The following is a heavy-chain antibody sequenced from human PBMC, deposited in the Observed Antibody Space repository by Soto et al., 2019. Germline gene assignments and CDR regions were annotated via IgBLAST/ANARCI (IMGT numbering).Heavy chain of an antibody. Sequence: PGGSLRLSCAASRFTFRNYAMTWVRQAPGKGLEWVSTISANGGATYYADSVKGRFTISRDNSKNTLYLQMNGLRAEDTAVYYCAKDRQGLRYFDYDFDYWGQGT. D-gene: IGHD3-9*01. CDR3: AKDRQGLRYFDYDFDY. CDR1: RFTFRNYA. CDR2: ISANGGAT. J-gene: IGHJ4*02. V-gene: IGHV3-23*01.